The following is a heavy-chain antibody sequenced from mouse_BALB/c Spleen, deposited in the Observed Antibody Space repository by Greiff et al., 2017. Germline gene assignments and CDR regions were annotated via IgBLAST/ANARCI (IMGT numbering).Heavy chain of an antibody. Sequence: QVQLQQSGAELAKPGASVKMSCTASGYTFTSYWMHWVKQRPGQGLEWIGYINPSTGYTEYNQKFKDKATLAADKSSSTAYMQLSSLTSEDTAVYYCTRLSGGYWGQGTTLTVSA. J-gene: IGHJ2*01. CDR3: TRLSGGY. CDR1: GYTFTSYW. V-gene: IGHV1-7*01. CDR2: INPSTGYT.